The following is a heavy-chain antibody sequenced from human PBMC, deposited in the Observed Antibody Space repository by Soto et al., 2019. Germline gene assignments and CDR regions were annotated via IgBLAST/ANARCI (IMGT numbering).Heavy chain of an antibody. CDR3: ARIPVDTYMIYWSDP. J-gene: IGHJ5*02. D-gene: IGHD3-16*01. V-gene: IGHV4-4*02. CDR1: GGSVRAPDW. Sequence: PSETLSLTCTLSGGSVRAPDWWNWVRQSPDKGLEWIAEVHISGHSNYNPSLKSRLTMSVDTAKNQFSLKLNSVTAADTAVYYCARIPVDTYMIYWSDPWGQGTQVTVSS. CDR2: VHISGHS.